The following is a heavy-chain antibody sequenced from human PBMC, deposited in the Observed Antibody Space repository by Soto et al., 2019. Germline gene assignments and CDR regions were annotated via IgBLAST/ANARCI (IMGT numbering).Heavy chain of an antibody. Sequence: VVSLGLSWAASGVTFVDYAVHWVRQAPGKGLEWVSAISVSGGSTYYADSVKGRFTISRDNSKNTLYLQMNSLRAEDTAVYYCAKDLSRDYVKDYWGQGTLVTVSS. CDR1: GVTFVDYA. V-gene: IGHV3-23*01. CDR3: AKDLSRDYVKDY. J-gene: IGHJ4*02. CDR2: ISVSGGST. D-gene: IGHD4-17*01.